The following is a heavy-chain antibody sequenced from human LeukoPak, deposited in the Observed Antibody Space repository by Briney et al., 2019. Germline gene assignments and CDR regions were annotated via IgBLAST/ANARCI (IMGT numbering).Heavy chain of an antibody. CDR1: GGSISSGDYY. CDR3: ARDVVVTTPSDYGMDV. J-gene: IGHJ6*02. D-gene: IGHD4-23*01. V-gene: IGHV4-30-4*01. CDR2: IYYSGGT. Sequence: SETLSLTCTVSGGSISSGDYYWSWIRQPPGKGLEWIGYIYYSGGTYYNPSLKSRVTISVDTSKNQFSLKLSSVTAADTAVYYCARDVVVTTPSDYGMDVRGQGTTVTVSS.